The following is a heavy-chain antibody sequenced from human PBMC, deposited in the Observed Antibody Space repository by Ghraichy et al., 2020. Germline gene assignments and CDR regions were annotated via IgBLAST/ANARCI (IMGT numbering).Heavy chain of an antibody. D-gene: IGHD4-23*01. CDR2: INYSGST. J-gene: IGHJ3*02. V-gene: IGHV4-59*01. CDR1: GGSISNYY. Sequence: SETLSLTCTVSGGSISNYYWSWIRQPPGKGLEWIGYINYSGSTNYNLSLKSRVTISVDTSKNQLSLRLSSVTAADTAVYYCARGGYGGHYPVYAFDIWGQGTMVTVSS. CDR3: ARGGYGGHYPVYAFDI.